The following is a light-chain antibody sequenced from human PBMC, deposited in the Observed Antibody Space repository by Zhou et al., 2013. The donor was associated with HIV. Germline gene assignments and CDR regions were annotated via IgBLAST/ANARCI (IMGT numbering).Light chain of an antibody. V-gene: IGKV1-39*01. CDR2: AAS. CDR1: QSISNY. J-gene: IGKJ2*01. Sequence: DIQMTQSPSSLSASVGDRVTITCRASQSISNYLNWYQQKPGKAPKLLIYAASSLQSGVPSRFSGSGSGTDFTLTITSLQPEDFATYYCQQSYTMPRTFGRGTKLDIK. CDR3: QQSYTMPRT.